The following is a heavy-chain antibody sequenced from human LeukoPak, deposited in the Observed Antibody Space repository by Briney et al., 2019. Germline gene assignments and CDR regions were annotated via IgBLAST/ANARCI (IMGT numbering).Heavy chain of an antibody. J-gene: IGHJ4*02. CDR2: ISSNGGST. Sequence: PGGSLRLSCAAPGFTFSSYAMHWVRQAPGKGLEYVSAISSNGGSTYYANSVKGRFTISRDNSKNTLYLQMGSLRAEDMAVYYCARGNSSSLHYYFDYWGQGTLVTVSS. V-gene: IGHV3-64*01. CDR3: ARGNSSSLHYYFDY. D-gene: IGHD6-13*01. CDR1: GFTFSSYA.